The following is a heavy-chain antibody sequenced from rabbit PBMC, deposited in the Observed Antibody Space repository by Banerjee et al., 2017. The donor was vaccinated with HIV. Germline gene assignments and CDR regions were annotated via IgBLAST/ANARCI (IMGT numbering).Heavy chain of an antibody. D-gene: IGHD8-1*01. CDR3: ARGSSYYSYYYVMDL. Sequence: QEQLEESGGGLVQPEGSLTLTCTASGFSFSNKYVMCWVRQAPGKGLEWIACINTSSGNTVYATWATGRFTISKTSSTTVTLQMTSLTAADTATYFCARGSSYYSYYYVMDLWGPGTLVTVS. V-gene: IGHV1S45*01. CDR2: INTSSGNT. J-gene: IGHJ6*01. CDR1: GFSFSNKYV.